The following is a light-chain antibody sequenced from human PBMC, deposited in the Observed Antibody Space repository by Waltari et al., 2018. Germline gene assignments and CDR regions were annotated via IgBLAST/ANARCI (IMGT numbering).Light chain of an antibody. V-gene: IGKV2-29*03. J-gene: IGKJ1*01. Sequence: ILLTLPPLSLAVMAGEPPSLACKFGQSLLHSDGKTYLYWYLQKPGQSPQLLIYEGSKRASGVPERFSGSGSGTDFTLRISRVEAEDVGLYYCVQGIDFPWTFGQGTKVEIK. CDR2: EGS. CDR3: VQGIDFPWT. CDR1: QSLLHSDGKTY.